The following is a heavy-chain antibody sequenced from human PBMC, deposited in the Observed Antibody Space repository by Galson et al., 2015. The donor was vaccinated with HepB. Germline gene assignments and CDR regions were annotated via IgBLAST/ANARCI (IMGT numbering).Heavy chain of an antibody. J-gene: IGHJ4*02. Sequence: LRLSCAASGFTFSRNGMHWVRQAPGKGLEWVAVIWHDGSNSYYADSVKGRFTISRDNSKNQLYLQMNSMRAEDTAVYYCAREDADIAAMTLDHWGQGTLVTVSS. V-gene: IGHV3-33*08. D-gene: IGHD6-25*01. CDR3: AREDADIAAMTLDH. CDR1: GFTFSRNG. CDR2: IWHDGSNS.